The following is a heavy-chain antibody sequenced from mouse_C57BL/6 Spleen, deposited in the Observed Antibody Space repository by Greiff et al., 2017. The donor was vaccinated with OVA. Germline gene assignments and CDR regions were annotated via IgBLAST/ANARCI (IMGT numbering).Heavy chain of an antibody. CDR3: AIYYYGSLYFDY. V-gene: IGHV1-55*01. CDR1: GYTFTSYW. J-gene: IGHJ2*01. D-gene: IGHD1-1*01. CDR2: IYPGSGST. Sequence: QVQLKQPGAELVKPGASVKMSCKASGYTFTSYWITWVKQRPGQGLEWIGDIYPGSGSTNYNEKFKSKATLTVDTSSSTAYMQLSSLTSEDSAVYYCAIYYYGSLYFDYWGQGTTLTVSS.